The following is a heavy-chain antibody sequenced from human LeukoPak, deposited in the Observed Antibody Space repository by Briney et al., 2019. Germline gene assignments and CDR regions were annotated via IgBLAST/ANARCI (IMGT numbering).Heavy chain of an antibody. V-gene: IGHV3-23*01. CDR1: GFNFSSFG. CDR3: AKGTSSLNYDAFDI. J-gene: IGHJ3*02. CDR2: ISFIIST. D-gene: IGHD6-19*01. Sequence: TGWSLRLSCAASGFNFSSFGVNWVRQGPGKGLEWVSGISFIISTWSADSVKGRFTISRDNSKNTVYLQMNSLRDDDTAVYYCAKGTSSLNYDAFDIWGQGTLVTVSS.